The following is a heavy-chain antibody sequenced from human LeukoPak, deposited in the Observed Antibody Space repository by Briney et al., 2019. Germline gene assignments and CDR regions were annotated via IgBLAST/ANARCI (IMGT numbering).Heavy chain of an antibody. D-gene: IGHD2-15*01. J-gene: IGHJ4*02. Sequence: ASVKVSCKASGYTFTNYYMHWVRQAPGQGLEWMGFINPSCGSTSYAQKFQGRVTMTRDTSTSTVYMELSRLTSEDTAVYYCARNAASGLDYWGQGTLVTVSS. CDR2: INPSCGST. V-gene: IGHV1-46*01. CDR3: ARNAASGLDY. CDR1: GYTFTNYY.